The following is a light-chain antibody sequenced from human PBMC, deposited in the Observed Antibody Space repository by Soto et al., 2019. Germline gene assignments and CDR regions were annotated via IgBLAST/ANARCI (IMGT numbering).Light chain of an antibody. Sequence: DIVLTQSPGTLSLSPGERATLSCRASQNVRNTYLAWYQQKAGQAPRLLIYAASSRATGIPDWFSGSGSGTDFTLTITGLEPEDFAVYYCQQYGSSPDLITFGPGTKVDIK. CDR3: QQYGSSPDLIT. CDR2: AAS. V-gene: IGKV3-20*01. CDR1: QNVRNTY. J-gene: IGKJ3*01.